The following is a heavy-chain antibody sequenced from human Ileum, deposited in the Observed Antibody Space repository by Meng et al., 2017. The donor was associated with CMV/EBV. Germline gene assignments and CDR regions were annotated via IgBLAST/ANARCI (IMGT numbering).Heavy chain of an antibody. V-gene: IGHV3-23*01. CDR2: ISDSGSSI. Sequence: GESLKFSCVGSGFTFNKYAMSWVRQAPGKRLEWVAGISDSGSSISYPDSVMGRYTISRDNSKNTLCLQMNILRVEDTAVYHCAKADCGNGGCKLIDYWGQGTLVTVSS. CDR1: GFTFNKYA. D-gene: IGHD3-3*01. CDR3: AKADCGNGGCKLIDY. J-gene: IGHJ4*02.